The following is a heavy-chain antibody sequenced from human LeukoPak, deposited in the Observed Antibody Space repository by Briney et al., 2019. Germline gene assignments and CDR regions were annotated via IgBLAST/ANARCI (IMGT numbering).Heavy chain of an antibody. D-gene: IGHD3-22*01. V-gene: IGHV3-21*04. CDR3: AKDPTGYYDSSGPIEK. CDR2: ISSSSSYI. Sequence: GGSLRLSCAASGFTFSSYSMNWVRQAPGKGLEWVSSISSSSSYIYYADSVKGRFTISRDNSKNTLYLQMNSLRAEDTAVYYRAKDPTGYYDSSGPIEKWGQGTMVTVSS. CDR1: GFTFSSYS. J-gene: IGHJ3*01.